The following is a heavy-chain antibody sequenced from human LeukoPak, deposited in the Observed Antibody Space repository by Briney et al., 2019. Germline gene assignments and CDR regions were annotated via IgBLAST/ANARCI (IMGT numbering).Heavy chain of an antibody. J-gene: IGHJ5*02. Sequence: GGSLRLSCAASGFTFREYSMTWVRQAPGKGLEWVSNIRSNGVDTYYTDSVKGRFTISRDNPKNTLYLEMNSLRAGDTAVYYCAKGGYTTWFDPWGQGTLVTVSS. V-gene: IGHV3-23*01. D-gene: IGHD2-15*01. CDR2: IRSNGVDT. CDR3: AKGGYTTWFDP. CDR1: GFTFREYS.